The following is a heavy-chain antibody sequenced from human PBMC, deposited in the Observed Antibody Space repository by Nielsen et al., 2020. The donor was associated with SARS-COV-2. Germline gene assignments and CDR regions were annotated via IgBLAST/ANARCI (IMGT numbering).Heavy chain of an antibody. Sequence: GESLKISCPASGFVFGDYAVNWFRQAPGKGLEWVGFVRSTAFGGTTEYAASVRGRFTISRDDSKTIAYLQMNSLKTEDTAVYFCARRSYYGMDVWGQGTTVTVSS. CDR3: ARRSYYGMDV. CDR2: VRSTAFGGTT. D-gene: IGHD6-19*01. V-gene: IGHV3-49*03. J-gene: IGHJ6*02. CDR1: GFVFGDYA.